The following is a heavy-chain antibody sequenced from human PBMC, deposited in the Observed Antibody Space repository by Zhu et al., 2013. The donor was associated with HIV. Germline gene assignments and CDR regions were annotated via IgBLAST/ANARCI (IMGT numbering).Heavy chain of an antibody. D-gene: IGHD6-6*01. V-gene: IGHV1-8*01. J-gene: IGHJ6*02. CDR1: GYTFTSHD. Sequence: QLVQSGAEVKNPGASVKVSCKTSGYTFTSHDINWVRQAPGQGLEWMGWMDPNSGKTGYAQKFQDRVTMTRDTSIGTAYMELSSLRSEDTAVYYCARDARRQLEGYYYYYGMDVWAKGPRSPSP. CDR3: ARDARRQLEGYYYYYGMDV. CDR2: MDPNSGKT.